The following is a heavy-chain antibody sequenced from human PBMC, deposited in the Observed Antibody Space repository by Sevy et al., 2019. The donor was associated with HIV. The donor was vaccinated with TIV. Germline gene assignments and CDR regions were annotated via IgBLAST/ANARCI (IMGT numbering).Heavy chain of an antibody. CDR2: ISSASSYI. J-gene: IGHJ4*02. CDR3: ARGDYYGSLYYFDY. Sequence: GGSLRLSCAASGFTFNYHFMNWVRQLPGKGLEWVSYISSASSYINYSDSVKGRFTISRDNAKNLVFLEMNNLRPEDTAVYFCARGDYYGSLYYFDYLGQGTLVTVSS. CDR1: GFTFNYHF. V-gene: IGHV3-21*06. D-gene: IGHD3-10*01.